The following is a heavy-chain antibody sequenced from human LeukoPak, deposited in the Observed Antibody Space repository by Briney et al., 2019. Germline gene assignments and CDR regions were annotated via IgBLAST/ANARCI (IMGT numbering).Heavy chain of an antibody. CDR2: IKEDRSEK. Sequence: GSLRLSFAAPGFPFSRYWMSWVRPAPGKGLEWVATIKEDRSEKYYCDSVKGRVTFSRHNAKNSLSLQIKSLRAEDTAVYYCARQKAVVVVAATPDEDYGDYVDYYYYMDVWGKGTTVTVSS. CDR1: GFPFSRYW. V-gene: IGHV3-7*01. D-gene: IGHD2-15*01. CDR3: ARQKAVVVVAATPDEDYGDYVDYYYYMDV. J-gene: IGHJ6*03.